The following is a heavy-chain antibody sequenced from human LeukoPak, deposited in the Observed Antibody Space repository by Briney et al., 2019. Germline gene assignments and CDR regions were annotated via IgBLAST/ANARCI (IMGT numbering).Heavy chain of an antibody. J-gene: IGHJ4*02. Sequence: PGESLTLSCAAYGFTFSSYAVHWVRQAPGKGLEWVAVISYDGSNKYYADSVKGRFTISRDNSRNTLYLQMNSLRAEQTAVYYCARSPRNYDCWSGYFDYWGQGTLVTVSS. CDR1: GFTFSSYA. D-gene: IGHD3-3*01. CDR2: ISYDGSNK. CDR3: ARSPRNYDCWSGYFDY. V-gene: IGHV3-30-3*01.